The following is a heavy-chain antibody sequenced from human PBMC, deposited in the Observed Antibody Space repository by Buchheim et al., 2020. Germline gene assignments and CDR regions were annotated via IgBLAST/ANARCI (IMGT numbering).Heavy chain of an antibody. Sequence: EVQLVECGGGLVQPGGSLRLSCAASGFTFSNYWMSWVCQAPGKGVEWVANIKQDGSEKYYVDSVKGRFTISRDNAKNSPSLQMNSLGAEDTAVYYCARDGVLLWFGELFDYWGQGTL. CDR1: GFTFSNYW. CDR3: ARDGVLLWFGELFDY. D-gene: IGHD3-10*01. CDR2: IKQDGSEK. J-gene: IGHJ4*02. V-gene: IGHV3-7*01.